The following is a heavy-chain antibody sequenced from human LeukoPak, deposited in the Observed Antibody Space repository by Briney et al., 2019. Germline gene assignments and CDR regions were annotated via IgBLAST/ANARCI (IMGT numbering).Heavy chain of an antibody. Sequence: ASVKVSCKVSGYTLTELSMHWVRQAPGKGLEGMGGFDPEDGETIYAQKFQGRVTMTEDTSTDTAYMELSSLRSEDTAVYYCATSPIVATIISFDYWGQGTLVTVSS. J-gene: IGHJ4*02. D-gene: IGHD5-12*01. V-gene: IGHV1-24*01. CDR1: GYTLTELS. CDR3: ATSPIVATIISFDY. CDR2: FDPEDGET.